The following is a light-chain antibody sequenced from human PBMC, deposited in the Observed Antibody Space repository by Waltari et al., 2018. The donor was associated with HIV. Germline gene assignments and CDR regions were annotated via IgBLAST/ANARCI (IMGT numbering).Light chain of an antibody. CDR1: QDISNS. Sequence: DIQMTQSPSSLSASIGDTVTIPCRASQDISNSVSWFQLQPGKAPTLLVHGAFILQRGVPSSFRGRGSGTDYTLTITVLQAEDFATYFCQQYYGVPLTFGGGTK. CDR3: QQYYGVPLT. V-gene: IGKV1-NL1*01. CDR2: GAF. J-gene: IGKJ4*01.